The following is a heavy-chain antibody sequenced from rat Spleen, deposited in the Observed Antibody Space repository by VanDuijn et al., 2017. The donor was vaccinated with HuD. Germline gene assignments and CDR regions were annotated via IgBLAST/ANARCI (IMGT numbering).Heavy chain of an antibody. V-gene: IGHV3-3*01. CDR3: AREDYWYFDF. CDR2: INSAGST. Sequence: EVQLQESGPGLVKLSQSLSLTCSVTGYSITSSYRWNWIRKFPGDKLEWMGWINSAGSTYYNPSLKSRISVTRDTSKNQFFLQLNSVTTEDTATYYCAREDYWYFDFWGPGTMVTVSS. CDR1: GYSITSSYR. J-gene: IGHJ1*01.